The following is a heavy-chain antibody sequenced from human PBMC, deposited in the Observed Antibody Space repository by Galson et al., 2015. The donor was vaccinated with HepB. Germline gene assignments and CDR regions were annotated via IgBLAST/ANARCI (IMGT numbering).Heavy chain of an antibody. Sequence: QSGAEVKKPGESLRISCKGSGYSFTSYWISWVRQMPGKGQEWMGRIDPSDSYINYSPSFQGHVTISADKSISTAYLQWSSLKASDTAMYYCARGSSGWYYFDYWGQGTLVTVSS. D-gene: IGHD6-19*01. CDR3: ARGSSGWYYFDY. CDR1: GYSFTSYW. CDR2: IDPSDSYI. J-gene: IGHJ4*02. V-gene: IGHV5-10-1*01.